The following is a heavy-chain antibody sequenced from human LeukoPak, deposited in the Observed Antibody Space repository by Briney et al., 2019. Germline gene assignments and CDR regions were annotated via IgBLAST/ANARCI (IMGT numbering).Heavy chain of an antibody. Sequence: SETLSLTCTVCGGSISSGSHYWCFIRQPPGSRLGWVGSIYYSGSTYYNPSLKSRVTISVDTSKNQFSLKLSSVTAADTAVYYCARGDTMIVVVPFDYWGQGTLVTVSS. CDR2: IYYSGST. D-gene: IGHD3-22*01. V-gene: IGHV4-39*07. CDR3: ARGDTMIVVVPFDY. CDR1: GGSISSGSHY. J-gene: IGHJ4*02.